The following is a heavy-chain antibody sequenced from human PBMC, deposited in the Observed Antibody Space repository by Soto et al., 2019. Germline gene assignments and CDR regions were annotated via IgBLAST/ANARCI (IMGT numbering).Heavy chain of an antibody. CDR2: IYYSGST. V-gene: IGHV4-39*01. Sequence: SETLSLTCTVSGDSISSGSYYWGWIRQPPGKGLEWIGSIYYSGSTYYNPSLKSRVTMSVDTSKNQFSLKLSSVTAADSGVFYCARHRTAAAGSDYRFDPWGQGTLVTVSS. D-gene: IGHD6-13*01. CDR1: GDSISSGSYY. CDR3: ARHRTAAAGSDYRFDP. J-gene: IGHJ5*02.